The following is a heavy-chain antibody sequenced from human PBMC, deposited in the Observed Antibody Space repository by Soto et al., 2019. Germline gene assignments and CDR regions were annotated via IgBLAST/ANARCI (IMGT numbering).Heavy chain of an antibody. CDR2: IVGSGAST. J-gene: IGHJ4*02. CDR3: AKLSGSGFYYYDY. Sequence: GGSLRLSCAASGFTFSNYAMNWVRQAPGKGLEWVSGIVGSGASTNYADSVKGRFTISRDNSKNTLYLHMNGLRAEDTATYYCAKLSGSGFYYYDYWSQGNPVTVSS. CDR1: GFTFSNYA. V-gene: IGHV3-23*01. D-gene: IGHD3-22*01.